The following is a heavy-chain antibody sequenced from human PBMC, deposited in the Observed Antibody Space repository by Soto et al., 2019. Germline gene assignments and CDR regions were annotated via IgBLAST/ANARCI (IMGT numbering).Heavy chain of an antibody. D-gene: IGHD1-1*01. J-gene: IGHJ4*01. CDR2: IFHTGSS. Sequence: QVQLQESGPGLVSPSETLSLTCTVSGDSFSSYYWSWICQPPGKGLEWIGYIFHTGSSVSNPSLKSRVTMSVDMSKKEFSLKLTSVTAADTALYYCARTTTLENYFDYWGHGTLVTVS. V-gene: IGHV4-59*01. CDR3: ARTTTLENYFDY. CDR1: GDSFSSYY.